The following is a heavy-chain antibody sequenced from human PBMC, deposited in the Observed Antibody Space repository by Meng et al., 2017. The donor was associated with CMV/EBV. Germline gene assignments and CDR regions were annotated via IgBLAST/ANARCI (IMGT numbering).Heavy chain of an antibody. V-gene: IGHV3-21*01. CDR1: GFTFSSYS. CDR3: ARLERFLEWLISKTSYGMDV. Sequence: GGSLRLSCAASGFTFSSYSMNWVRQAPGKGLEWVSSISSSSSYIYYADSVKGRFTISRDSAKNSLYLQMNSLRAEDTAVYYCARLERFLEWLISKTSYGMDVWGQGTTVTVSS. CDR2: ISSSSSYI. J-gene: IGHJ6*02. D-gene: IGHD3-3*01.